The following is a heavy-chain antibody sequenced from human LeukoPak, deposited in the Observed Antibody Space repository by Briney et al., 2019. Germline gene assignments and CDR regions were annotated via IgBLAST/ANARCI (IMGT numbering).Heavy chain of an antibody. D-gene: IGHD1-26*01. Sequence: GGSLRLSCAASGFTFSGYSMNWVRQAPGKGLEWVSSISSSSSYIYYADSVKGRFTISRDNAKNSLYLQMNSLRAEDTAVYYCARDRLQWERVFDHWGQGTLVTVSS. CDR1: GFTFSGYS. CDR3: ARDRLQWERVFDH. J-gene: IGHJ4*02. V-gene: IGHV3-21*01. CDR2: ISSSSSYI.